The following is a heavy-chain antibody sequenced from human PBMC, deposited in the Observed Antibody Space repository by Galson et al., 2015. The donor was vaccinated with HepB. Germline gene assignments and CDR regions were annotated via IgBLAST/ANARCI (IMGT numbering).Heavy chain of an antibody. CDR3: VRGIGNFYYRMDV. J-gene: IGHJ6*02. D-gene: IGHD2-15*01. Sequence: SLRLSCAASGFTFSTYGMHWVRQAPGKGLERVALIWSDGINKYYAESVKGRFTISRDTSKNSLYLQMNSLRAEDSAVYYCVRGIGNFYYRMDVWGQGTTVTVSS. CDR2: IWSDGINK. V-gene: IGHV3-33*01. CDR1: GFTFSTYG.